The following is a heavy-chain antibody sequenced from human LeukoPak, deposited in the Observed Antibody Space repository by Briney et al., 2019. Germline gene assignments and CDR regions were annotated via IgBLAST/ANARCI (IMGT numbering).Heavy chain of an antibody. CDR3: ATEIQTGTDPPPFDY. CDR2: FDPEDGET. V-gene: IGHV1-24*01. J-gene: IGHJ4*02. CDR1: GYTLTELS. D-gene: IGHD1-1*01. Sequence: ASVKVSCKVSGYTLTELSMHWVRQAPGKGLGWMGGFDPEDGETIYAQKFQGRVTMTEDTSTDTAYMELSSLRSEDTAVYYCATEIQTGTDPPPFDYWGQGTLVTVSS.